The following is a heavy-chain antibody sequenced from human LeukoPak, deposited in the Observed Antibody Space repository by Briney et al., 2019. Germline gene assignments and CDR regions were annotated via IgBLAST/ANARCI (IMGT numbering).Heavy chain of an antibody. V-gene: IGHV3-30*18. J-gene: IGHJ4*02. Sequence: GRSLRLSCAASGFTFSSYGMHWVRQAPGKGLEWVAVISYDGSNKYYADSVKGRFTISRGNSKNTLYLQMNSLRAEDTAVYYCAKGKGGSYYWGQGTLVTVSS. CDR1: GFTFSSYG. CDR3: AKGKGGSYY. CDR2: ISYDGSNK. D-gene: IGHD1-26*01.